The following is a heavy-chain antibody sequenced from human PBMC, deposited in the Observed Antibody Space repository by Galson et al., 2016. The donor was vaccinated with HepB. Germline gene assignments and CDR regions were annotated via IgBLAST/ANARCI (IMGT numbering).Heavy chain of an antibody. V-gene: IGHV3-74*01. J-gene: IGHJ6*02. CDR1: GITFSNYA. Sequence: SLRLSCAVSGITFSNYALNWVRQGPGKGLVWVSRINSDGSTTTYADSVKGRFTTSRDNAKKTLYLQMNSQRSEDTAVYYCAREGKLAAPDYYGMDVWGQGTTVTVSS. CDR2: INSDGSTT. CDR3: AREGKLAAPDYYGMDV. D-gene: IGHD6-13*01.